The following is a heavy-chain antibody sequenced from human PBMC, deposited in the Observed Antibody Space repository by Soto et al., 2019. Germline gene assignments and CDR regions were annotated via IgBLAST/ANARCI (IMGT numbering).Heavy chain of an antibody. D-gene: IGHD2-15*01. Sequence: SETLSLTCAVYGGSFSGYYWSWIRQPPGKGLEWIGEINHRGSTNYNPSLKSRVTISVDTSKNQLSLKLSTVTAADTTVYYCASRYCSGGSCYYGPDYWGQGTLVTVSS. V-gene: IGHV4-34*01. CDR3: ASRYCSGGSCYYGPDY. J-gene: IGHJ4*02. CDR1: GGSFSGYY. CDR2: INHRGST.